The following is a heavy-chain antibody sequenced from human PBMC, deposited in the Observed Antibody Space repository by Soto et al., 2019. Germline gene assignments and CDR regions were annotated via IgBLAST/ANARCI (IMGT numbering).Heavy chain of an antibody. CDR1: GYTFSAYW. V-gene: IGHV5-51*01. Sequence: PGESLKISCKGSGYTFSAYWIGWVRQMPGKGLEWMGIIHPGDSDTTYSPSFQGQVTISADKSISTAYLQWSSLKASDTAMHYCARLGYCSGGSCYSGSYYGMDVWGQGTTVTV. J-gene: IGHJ6*02. CDR3: ARLGYCSGGSCYSGSYYGMDV. D-gene: IGHD2-15*01. CDR2: IHPGDSDT.